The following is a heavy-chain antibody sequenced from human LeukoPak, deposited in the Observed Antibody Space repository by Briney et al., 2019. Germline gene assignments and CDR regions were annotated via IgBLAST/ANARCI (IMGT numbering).Heavy chain of an antibody. CDR1: GFTFSSYA. Sequence: GGSLRLSCAASGFTFSSYAMSWVRQAPGKGLEWVSAISGSGGSTYYADSVKGRFTISRDNSKNTLYLQMNSLRAEDTAVYYCAKWDYYDSSGYYPPDALDIWGQGTMVTVSS. J-gene: IGHJ3*02. V-gene: IGHV3-23*01. D-gene: IGHD3-22*01. CDR3: AKWDYYDSSGYYPPDALDI. CDR2: ISGSGGST.